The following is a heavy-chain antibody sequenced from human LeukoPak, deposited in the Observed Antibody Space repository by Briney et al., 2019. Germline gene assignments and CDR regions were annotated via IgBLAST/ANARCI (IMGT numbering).Heavy chain of an antibody. D-gene: IGHD1-14*01. CDR3: TGYNIPYTFEF. V-gene: IGHV4-4*02. Sequence: SETLSLTCAVSGGSISRSNWWTWVRQSPGTGLEWIGDIIHSGNTNYNPSLRSRLTISLNKSRNQFSLKPSSVTAADTAVYYCTGYNIPYTFEFWGQGTLVTVSS. CDR1: GGSISRSNW. CDR2: IIHSGNT. J-gene: IGHJ4*02.